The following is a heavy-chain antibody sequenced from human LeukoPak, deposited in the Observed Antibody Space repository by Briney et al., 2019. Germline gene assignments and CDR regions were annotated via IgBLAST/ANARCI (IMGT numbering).Heavy chain of an antibody. V-gene: IGHV5-10-1*01. J-gene: IGHJ4*02. CDR3: ARGGVPAAMPDY. D-gene: IGHD2-2*01. CDR2: IDPSDSYT. CDR1: GYIFTSYW. Sequence: GESLKISCKGSGYIFTSYWISWVRQMPGKGLEWMGRIDPSDSYTNYSPSFQGHVTISADKSISTAYLQWSSLKASDTAMYYCARGGVPAAMPDYWGQGTLVTVS.